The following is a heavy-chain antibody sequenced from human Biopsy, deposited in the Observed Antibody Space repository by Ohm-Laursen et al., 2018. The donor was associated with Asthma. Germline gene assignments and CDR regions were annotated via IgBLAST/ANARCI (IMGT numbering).Heavy chain of an antibody. Sequence: SLKLSCTASGFMFRSFGMHWVRQAPGKGLEWVAVISYDGNHKFYEDSVKGRFTISRDNSKNTLYLQMNSLRTEDAAVYYCAKRRGYSGHDNDYWGQGTLVIVSS. CDR1: GFMFRSFG. CDR2: ISYDGNHK. V-gene: IGHV3-30*18. D-gene: IGHD5-12*01. CDR3: AKRRGYSGHDNDY. J-gene: IGHJ4*02.